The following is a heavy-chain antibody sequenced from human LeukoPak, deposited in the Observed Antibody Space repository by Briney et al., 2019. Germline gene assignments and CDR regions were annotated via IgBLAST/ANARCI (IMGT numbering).Heavy chain of an antibody. V-gene: IGHV3-74*01. Sequence: GGSLRLSCAASGFTFSSVWMHWVRQAPGKGLVWVSRINSVGSSTNYTDSVKGRFTIYRDNAKNTLYLRRKSLRAEDTAVYYCARARYYYDRSGSVTGRSYFDYWGQGTLVTVSS. CDR1: GFTFSSVW. D-gene: IGHD3-22*01. CDR2: INSVGSST. J-gene: IGHJ4*02. CDR3: ARARYYYDRSGSVTGRSYFDY.